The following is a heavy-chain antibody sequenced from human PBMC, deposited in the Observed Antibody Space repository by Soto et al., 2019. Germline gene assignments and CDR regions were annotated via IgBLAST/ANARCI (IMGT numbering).Heavy chain of an antibody. J-gene: IGHJ6*02. D-gene: IGHD3-10*01. CDR2: INSDGSST. CDR1: GFTFSSYW. CDR3: AKEMSSTRYYYGMDV. Sequence: GGSLRLSCAASGFTFSSYWMHWVRQAPGKGLVWVSRINSDGSSTSYADSVKGRFTISRDNAKNTLYLQMNSLRAEDTAVYYCAKEMSSTRYYYGMDVWGQGTTVTVSS. V-gene: IGHV3-74*01.